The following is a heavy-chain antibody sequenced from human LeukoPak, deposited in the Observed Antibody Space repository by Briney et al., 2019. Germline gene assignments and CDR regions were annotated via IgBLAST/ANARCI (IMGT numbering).Heavy chain of an antibody. V-gene: IGHV4-59*12. D-gene: IGHD2-8*01. CDR2: IHYNVTT. CDR3: SRENGAFSPFGY. Sequence: SETLSLTCTVSGGSISSYYWSWIRQAPGKGLEWIGYIHYNVTTNYNPSLESRVTVSLDKSKNQLSLNLTSVTAADTAVYYCSRENGAFSPFGYWGQGTLVTVLS. CDR1: GGSISSYY. J-gene: IGHJ4*02.